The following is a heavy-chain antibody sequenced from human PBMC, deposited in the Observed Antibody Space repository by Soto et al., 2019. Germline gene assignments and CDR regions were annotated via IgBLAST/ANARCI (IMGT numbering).Heavy chain of an antibody. J-gene: IGHJ3*02. D-gene: IGHD3-22*01. Sequence: PGESLKISCKGSGYSFTSYWIGWVRQMPGKGLEWMGIIYPGDSDTIYSPSFQGQVTISADKSISTAYLQWSSLKASDTAMYYCARQLDSSGYYWAIWGQGTMVTVSS. CDR1: GYSFTSYW. V-gene: IGHV5-51*01. CDR3: ARQLDSSGYYWAI. CDR2: IYPGDSDT.